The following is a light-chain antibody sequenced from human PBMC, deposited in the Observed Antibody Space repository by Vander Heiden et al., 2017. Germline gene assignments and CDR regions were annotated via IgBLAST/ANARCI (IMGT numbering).Light chain of an antibody. J-gene: IGKJ4*01. CDR2: DAS. Sequence: EIVLTQSPATLSLSPGERATLACRASQSVSIYLAWYKQKPGQAPRLLIYDASNRATGIEARFSGSGCGTDFTLTISSSEPEDFAVYYCQHRNNGHPPDIFGGGTKVEIK. V-gene: IGKV3-11*01. CDR3: QHRNNGHPPDI. CDR1: QSVSIY.